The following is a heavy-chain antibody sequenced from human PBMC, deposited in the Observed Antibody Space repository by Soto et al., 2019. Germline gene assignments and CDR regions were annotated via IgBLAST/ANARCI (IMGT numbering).Heavy chain of an antibody. Sequence: QVQLVQSGAEVKKRGASVKVSCKASGYTFTSYGISWVRQAPGQGLEWMGWISAYNGNTNYAQKLQGRVTMTTDTSTSTAYMELRSLRSDDTAVYYCARDHDYDYVWGSYRQGYFDYWGQGTLVTVSS. D-gene: IGHD3-16*02. J-gene: IGHJ4*02. CDR2: ISAYNGNT. CDR1: GYTFTSYG. V-gene: IGHV1-18*01. CDR3: ARDHDYDYVWGSYRQGYFDY.